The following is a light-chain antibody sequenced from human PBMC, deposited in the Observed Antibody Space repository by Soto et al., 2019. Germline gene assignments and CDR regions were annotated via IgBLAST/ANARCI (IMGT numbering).Light chain of an antibody. Sequence: EIVLTQSPGTLSLSPGERATLSCRASQSVSNNYLAWYQQKPGQAPRLLISGASSRASGIPDRFSGSGSGTDFTLAINRLEPEDFAVYFCQQYGSSSWTFGQGTKVEIK. CDR3: QQYGSSSWT. J-gene: IGKJ1*01. V-gene: IGKV3-20*01. CDR1: QSVSNNY. CDR2: GAS.